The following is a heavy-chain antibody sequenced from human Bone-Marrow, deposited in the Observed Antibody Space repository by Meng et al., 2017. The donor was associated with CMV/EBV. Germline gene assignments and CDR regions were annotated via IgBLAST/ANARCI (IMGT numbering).Heavy chain of an antibody. D-gene: IGHD3-10*01. V-gene: IGHV1-69*10. J-gene: IGHJ6*02. CDR3: ARAGRGTPYYYYCMDV. CDR1: GGTFSSYA. Sequence: SVKVSCKASGGTFSSYAISWVRQAPGQGLEWMGGIIPILGIANYAQKFQGRVTITAYKSTSTAYMELSSLRTEDTAVYYCARAGRGTPYYYYCMDVWGQGTTVTVSS. CDR2: IIPILGIA.